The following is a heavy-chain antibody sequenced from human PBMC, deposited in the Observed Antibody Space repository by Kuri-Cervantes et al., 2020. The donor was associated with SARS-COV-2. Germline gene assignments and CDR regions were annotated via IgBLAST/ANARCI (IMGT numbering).Heavy chain of an antibody. J-gene: IGHJ2*01. Sequence: GESLKISCAASGFTFSSYEMHWVRQAPGKGLEWVSYISSSGSAIYYADSVKGRFTISRDNAKNSLYLQMNSLRDGDTAVYYCARESRDAYNLGSFDLWGRGTLVTVSS. CDR3: ARESRDAYNLGSFDL. CDR2: ISSSGSAI. CDR1: GFTFSSYE. D-gene: IGHD5-24*01. V-gene: IGHV3-48*03.